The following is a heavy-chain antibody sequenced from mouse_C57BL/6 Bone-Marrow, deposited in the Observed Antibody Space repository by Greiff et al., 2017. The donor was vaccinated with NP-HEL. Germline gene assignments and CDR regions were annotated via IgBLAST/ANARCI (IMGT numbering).Heavy chain of an antibody. V-gene: IGHV1-26*01. D-gene: IGHD1-1*01. CDR2: INPNNGGT. J-gene: IGHJ2*01. CDR1: GYTFTDYY. Sequence: EVQLQQSGPELVKPGASVKISCKASGYTFTDYYMNWVKQSHGKSLEWIGDINPNNGGTSYNQKFKGKATLTVDKSSSTAYMELRSLTSEDSAVYYCARASITTVVDGYWGQGTTLTVSS. CDR3: ARASITTVVDGY.